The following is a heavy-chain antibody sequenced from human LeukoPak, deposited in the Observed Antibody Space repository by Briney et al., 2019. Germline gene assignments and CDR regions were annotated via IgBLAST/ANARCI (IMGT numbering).Heavy chain of an antibody. D-gene: IGHD1-7*01. CDR2: IKQDGSEK. CDR3: AGENNWNSPYYFDY. J-gene: IGHJ4*02. CDR1: GFTFSNYW. Sequence: GGSLRLSCAASGFTFSNYWMSWVRQAPGKGLEWVANIKQDGSEKNYVDSVKGRFTISRDNAKHSLYLLMNSLIAEDTAVYYCAGENNWNSPYYFDYWGQGTLVTVSS. V-gene: IGHV3-7*01.